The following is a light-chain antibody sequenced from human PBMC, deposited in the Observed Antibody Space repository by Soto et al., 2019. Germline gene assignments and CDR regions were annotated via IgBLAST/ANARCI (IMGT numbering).Light chain of an antibody. CDR2: LGS. J-gene: IGKJ4*01. V-gene: IGKV2-28*01. CDR3: MHALQPPLT. Sequence: DIVLTQSPLSLPVSPGEPASISCRSSQSLLHRNGYNYLDWYLQKPGQSPQLLIHLGSNRASGVTRRFSVTGSFSGFTLKISRVEAEDVSVYYCMHALQPPLTFGGATKVYVK. CDR1: QSLLHRNGYNY.